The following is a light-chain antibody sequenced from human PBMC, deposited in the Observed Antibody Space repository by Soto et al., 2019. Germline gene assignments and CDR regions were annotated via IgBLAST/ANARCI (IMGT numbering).Light chain of an antibody. V-gene: IGKV1-5*03. CDR1: QSISTW. J-gene: IGKJ1*01. CDR3: QQYNDYSWT. Sequence: DIQMTQSPSTLSASVGDRVTITCRASQSISTWLAWYQQKPGKAPNLLIYKASTLESGIPSRFSGSGSGTEFTLTISRLQPDDFATYYCQQYNDYSWTFGQGTKVEIK. CDR2: KAS.